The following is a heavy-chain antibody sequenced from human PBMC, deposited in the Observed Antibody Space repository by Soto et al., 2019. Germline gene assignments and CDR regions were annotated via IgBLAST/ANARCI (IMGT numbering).Heavy chain of an antibody. D-gene: IGHD6-13*01. V-gene: IGHV4-4*07. CDR1: GGSISNYY. CDR3: ARQRTYSSSWYDY. Sequence: QVLLQESGPGLVKPSETLSLTCTVSGGSISNYYWTWIRQPAGKGLEWIGRIYTSGTTNYNPSLKSRVTMLIDPSRNQCSLRLSSVTAADTALYYCARQRTYSSSWYDYWGQGTLVTVSS. CDR2: IYTSGTT. J-gene: IGHJ4*02.